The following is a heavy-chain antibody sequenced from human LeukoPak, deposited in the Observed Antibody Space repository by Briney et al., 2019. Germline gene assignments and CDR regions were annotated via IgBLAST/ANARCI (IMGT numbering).Heavy chain of an antibody. CDR3: AKGGYSCDPLNY. CDR1: GFTFSNHA. Sequence: PGGSLRLSCAASGFTFSNHAMSWVRQAPGKGLEWVSAISGSGGSTYYADSVKGRFTISRDNFRNTLYLQMNSLRAEDTAVYYCAKGGYSCDPLNYWGQGTLVTVSS. J-gene: IGHJ4*02. V-gene: IGHV3-23*01. D-gene: IGHD5-18*01. CDR2: ISGSGGST.